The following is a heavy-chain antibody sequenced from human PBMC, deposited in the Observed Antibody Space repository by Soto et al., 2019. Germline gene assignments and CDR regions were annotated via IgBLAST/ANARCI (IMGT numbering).Heavy chain of an antibody. CDR2: IIPIFGTA. CDR1: GGTFSSYA. CDR3: ARGSASDSSGHYYEDYYYYGMDV. J-gene: IGHJ6*02. D-gene: IGHD3-22*01. Sequence: SVKVSCKASGGTFSSYAISWVRQAPGQGLEWMGGIIPIFGTANYAQKFQGRVTITADESTSTAYVELSSLRSEDTAVYYCARGSASDSSGHYYEDYYYYGMDVWGQGTTVTVSS. V-gene: IGHV1-69*13.